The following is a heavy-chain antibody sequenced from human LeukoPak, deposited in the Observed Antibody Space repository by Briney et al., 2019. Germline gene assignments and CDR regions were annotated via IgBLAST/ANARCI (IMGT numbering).Heavy chain of an antibody. D-gene: IGHD6-19*01. Sequence: SLRLSCTASGFTFSDFYMTWIRQAPGKGLEWLSCISSSDGAVYYADSVKGRFTTSRDNAKNSLYLQMNSLGADDTALYYCARTSAWAYYFDYWGQGTLVTVSS. V-gene: IGHV3-11*01. CDR2: ISSSDGAV. CDR1: GFTFSDFY. J-gene: IGHJ4*02. CDR3: ARTSAWAYYFDY.